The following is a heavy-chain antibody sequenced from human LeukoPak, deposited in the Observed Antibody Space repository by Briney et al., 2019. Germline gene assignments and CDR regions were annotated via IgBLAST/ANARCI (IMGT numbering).Heavy chain of an antibody. Sequence: PSETLSLTCTVSGGSISSSSYYWGWIRQPPGKGLEWIGRIYTSGSTNYNPSLKSRVTMSVDTSKNQFSLRLSSVTAADTAVYYCARDLLGWDCSGGSCHRPQNNWFDPWGQGTLVTVSS. J-gene: IGHJ5*02. V-gene: IGHV4-39*07. CDR3: ARDLLGWDCSGGSCHRPQNNWFDP. CDR1: GGSISSSSYY. CDR2: IYTSGST. D-gene: IGHD2-15*01.